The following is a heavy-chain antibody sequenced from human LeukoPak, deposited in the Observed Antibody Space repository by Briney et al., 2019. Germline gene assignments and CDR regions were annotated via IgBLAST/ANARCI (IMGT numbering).Heavy chain of an antibody. CDR3: ARGYYLNWFDP. CDR1: GGSISSGDYY. Sequence: SETLSLTCTVSGGSISSGDYYWSWIRQPPGKGLEWIGYIYYSGSTNYNPSLKSRVTMSVDTSKNQFSLKLSSVTAADTAVYYCARGYYLNWFDPWGQGTLVTVSS. J-gene: IGHJ5*02. D-gene: IGHD3-22*01. CDR2: IYYSGST. V-gene: IGHV4-61*08.